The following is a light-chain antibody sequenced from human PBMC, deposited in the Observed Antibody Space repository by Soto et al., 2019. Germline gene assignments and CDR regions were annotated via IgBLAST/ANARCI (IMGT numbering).Light chain of an antibody. J-gene: IGKJ2*01. Sequence: DIQMTQSPSSLSASLGDRVTITCRASQSISTFLSWYQQKPGKAPKLLIFGASTLQTGVPSRFSGSGSGTDFSLTISSLQPDDIATHFCQQSYTTPYTFGQGTKLGT. V-gene: IGKV1-39*01. CDR1: QSISTF. CDR3: QQSYTTPYT. CDR2: GAS.